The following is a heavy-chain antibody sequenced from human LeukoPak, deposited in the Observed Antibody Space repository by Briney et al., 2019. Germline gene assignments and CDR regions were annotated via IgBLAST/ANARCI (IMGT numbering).Heavy chain of an antibody. J-gene: IGHJ6*02. V-gene: IGHV3-21*01. Sequence: PGGSLRLSCAASGFTFSRYSMNWVRQAPGKGLEWVSSISSSSSYIYYADSVKGRFTISRDNAKNSLYLQMNSLRAEDTAVYYCARDRIGYYYYGMDVWGQGTTVTVSS. CDR2: ISSSSSYI. D-gene: IGHD3-16*02. CDR3: ARDRIGYYYYGMDV. CDR1: GFTFSRYS.